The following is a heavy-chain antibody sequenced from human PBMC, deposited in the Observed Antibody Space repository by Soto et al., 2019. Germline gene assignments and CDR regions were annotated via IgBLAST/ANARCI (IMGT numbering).Heavy chain of an antibody. CDR3: ARDWGYCSGGSCYPI. D-gene: IGHD2-15*01. J-gene: IGHJ3*02. V-gene: IGHV3-48*02. CDR2: ISSSSSTI. CDR1: GFTFSSYS. Sequence: GGSLRLSCAASGFTFSSYSMNWVRQAPGKGLEWVSYISSSSSTIYYADSVKGRFTISRDNAKNSLYLQMNSLRDEDTAVYYCARDWGYCSGGSCYPIWGQGTMVTVSS.